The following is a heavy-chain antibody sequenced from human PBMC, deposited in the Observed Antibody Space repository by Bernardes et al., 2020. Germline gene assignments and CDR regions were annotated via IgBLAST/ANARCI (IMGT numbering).Heavy chain of an antibody. CDR1: GGTFSSYA. CDR3: ARVRYQLLLFGAFDI. V-gene: IGHV1-69*06. D-gene: IGHD2-2*01. CDR2: IIPIFGTA. J-gene: IGHJ3*02. Sequence: SVKVSCKASGGTFSSYAISWVRQAPGQGLEWMGGIIPIFGTANYAQKFQGRVTITADKSTSTAYMELSSLRSEDTAVYYCARVRYQLLLFGAFDIWGQGTMVTVSS.